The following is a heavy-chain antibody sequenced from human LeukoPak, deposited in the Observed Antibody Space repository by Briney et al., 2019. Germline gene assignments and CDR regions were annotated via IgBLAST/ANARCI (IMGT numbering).Heavy chain of an antibody. CDR1: GFTFDDYA. CDR3: ARGTFTIPFDY. Sequence: GGSLRLSCAASGFTFDDYAMHWVRQAPGKGLEWVSVMYPGGSTHYADSVRGRFTISRDNSKNTVYLHMNSLRVDDTAVYYCARGTFTIPFDYWGQGTLVTVSS. D-gene: IGHD5-24*01. V-gene: IGHV3-53*01. CDR2: MYPGGST. J-gene: IGHJ4*02.